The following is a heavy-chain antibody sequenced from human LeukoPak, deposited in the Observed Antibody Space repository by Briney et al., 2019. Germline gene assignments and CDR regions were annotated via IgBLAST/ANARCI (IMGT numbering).Heavy chain of an antibody. CDR1: GGSVNSGNYY. J-gene: IGHJ3*02. D-gene: IGHD3-3*01. V-gene: IGHV4-61*02. Sequence: SETLSLTCTVSGGSVNSGNYYWSWIRQPAGKGLEWIGRIYTSGSTNYNPSLKSRVTISVDTSKNQFSLKLSSVTAADTAVYYCARFRISHDAFDIWGQGTMVTVSS. CDR2: IYTSGST. CDR3: ARFRISHDAFDI.